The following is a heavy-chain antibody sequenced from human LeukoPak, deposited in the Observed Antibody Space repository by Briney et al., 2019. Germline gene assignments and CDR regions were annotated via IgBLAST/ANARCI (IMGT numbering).Heavy chain of an antibody. J-gene: IGHJ4*02. CDR3: ARGDYYYDSSGHTFDY. CDR2: MNHNSGNT. CDR1: GYTFTSYD. Sequence: ASVKVSCKASGYTFTSYDINWVRQATGQGLEWMGWMNHNSGNTGYAQKFQGRVTMIRNTSISTAYMELSSLRSEDTAVYYCARGDYYYDSSGHTFDYWGQGTLVTVSS. D-gene: IGHD3-22*01. V-gene: IGHV1-8*01.